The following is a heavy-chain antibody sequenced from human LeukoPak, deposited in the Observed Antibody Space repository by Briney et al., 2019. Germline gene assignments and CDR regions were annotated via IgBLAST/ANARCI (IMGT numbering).Heavy chain of an antibody. V-gene: IGHV1-18*01. J-gene: IGHJ3*02. D-gene: IGHD4-17*01. CDR1: GYTFTSYG. CDR3: ARDQNSDYGDYVDDAFDI. Sequence: ASVKVSCKASGYTFTSYGISWVRQAPGQGLEWMGWISAYNGNTNYAQNLQGRVTMTTDTSTSTAYMELRSLRSDDTAVYYCARDQNSDYGDYVDDAFDIWGQGTMVTVSS. CDR2: ISAYNGNT.